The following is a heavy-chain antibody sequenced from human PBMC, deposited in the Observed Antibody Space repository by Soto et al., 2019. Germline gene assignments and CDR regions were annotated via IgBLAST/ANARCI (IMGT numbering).Heavy chain of an antibody. CDR3: ARGLVGATTAFDC. Sequence: PGGSLRLSCAASGFTVSSRYMSWVRQAPGKGLEWVSTIYSPGSTYYADSVKGRFAISRDNSKNTLYLQMNSLRAEDTAVYYCARGLVGATTAFDCWGQGTLVTVSS. V-gene: IGHV3-53*01. CDR1: GFTVSSRY. CDR2: IYSPGST. D-gene: IGHD1-26*01. J-gene: IGHJ4*02.